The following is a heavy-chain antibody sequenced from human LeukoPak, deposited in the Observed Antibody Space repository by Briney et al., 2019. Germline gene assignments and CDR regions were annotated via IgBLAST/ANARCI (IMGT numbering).Heavy chain of an antibody. CDR1: GGSISSSNW. D-gene: IGHD3-22*01. CDR3: ASFYYYDSSGYSNYYFQH. CDR2: IYHSGST. V-gene: IGHV4-4*02. Sequence: PSGTLSLTCAVSGGSISSSNWWGWVRQPPGKGLEWIGEIYHSGSTNYNPSLKSRVTISVDKSKNQFSLKLSSVTAADTAVYYCASFYYYDSSGYSNYYFQHWGQGTLVTVSS. J-gene: IGHJ1*01.